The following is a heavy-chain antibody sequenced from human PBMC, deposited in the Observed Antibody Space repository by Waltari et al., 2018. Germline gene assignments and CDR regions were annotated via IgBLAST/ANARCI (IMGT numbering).Heavy chain of an antibody. CDR1: GGSFRGYY. CDR2: TTDSEGT. V-gene: IGHV4-34*02. J-gene: IGHJ4*02. Sequence: QVHLQQWGAGLLKPSDGLSLTCAVHGGSFRGYYWSWIRQPPGKGLEGLGKTTDSEGTKYNPTLRSRISISVDTSKNQFCLTVFSVSAAAAAVDYCARGGGTGKYGYWGQGSRVTVSS. D-gene: IGHD1-1*01. CDR3: ARGGGTGKYGY.